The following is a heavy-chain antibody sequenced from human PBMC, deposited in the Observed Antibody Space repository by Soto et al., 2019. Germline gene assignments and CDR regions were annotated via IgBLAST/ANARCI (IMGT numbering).Heavy chain of an antibody. CDR2: IIPIFGTA. J-gene: IGHJ4*02. V-gene: IGHV1-69*01. CDR1: GGTFSSYA. Sequence: QVQLVQSGAEVKKPGSSVKVSCKASGGTFSSYAISWVRQAPGQGLEWMGGIIPIFGTANYAQKFQGRVTITADESTSTAYMELSSLRSEDTAVYYCARDRSAFSGSYYGLLAYYRGQGTLVTVSS. D-gene: IGHD1-26*01. CDR3: ARDRSAFSGSYYGLLAYY.